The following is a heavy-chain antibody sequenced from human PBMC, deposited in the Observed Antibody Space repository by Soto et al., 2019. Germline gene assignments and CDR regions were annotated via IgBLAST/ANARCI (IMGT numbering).Heavy chain of an antibody. Sequence: GASVKVSCKVSGGSFTGSAISWVRQAPGQGLEWMGGIIPTFGTTNYAQKFQGRVTIIADESSSTAYVELSSLRSEDTALYYCARENSIASLSYYYGMDFWGQGTTVTVSS. D-gene: IGHD6-6*01. CDR2: IIPTFGTT. J-gene: IGHJ6*02. CDR3: ARENSIASLSYYYGMDF. CDR1: GGSFTGSA. V-gene: IGHV1-69*13.